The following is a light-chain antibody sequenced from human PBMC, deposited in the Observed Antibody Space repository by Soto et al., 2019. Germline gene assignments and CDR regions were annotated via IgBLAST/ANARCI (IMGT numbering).Light chain of an antibody. CDR2: KAS. CDR1: QSISSW. CDR3: QQYNSYPLT. V-gene: IGKV1-5*03. J-gene: IGKJ5*01. Sequence: DIQMTQSPSTLSASVGDRVTITCRASQSISSWLAWYQQKPGKAPKLLIYKASSLESGVPSRFSGSGSGTEFTLTISSLQPDDFATYYCQQYNSYPLTFGQGTGLEIK.